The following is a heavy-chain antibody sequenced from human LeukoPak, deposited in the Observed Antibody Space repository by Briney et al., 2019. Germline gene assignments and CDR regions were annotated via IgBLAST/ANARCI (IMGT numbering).Heavy chain of an antibody. V-gene: IGHV1-18*04. CDR1: GYTFTRYD. D-gene: IGHD2-2*01. Sequence: ASVKVSCKASGYTFTRYDISWVRQAPGQGLEWMGWISAYNGNTNYAQKLQGRVTMTTDTSTSTAYMELRSLRSDDTAVYYCARVGQLQNLFDYWGQGTLVTVSS. J-gene: IGHJ4*02. CDR3: ARVGQLQNLFDY. CDR2: ISAYNGNT.